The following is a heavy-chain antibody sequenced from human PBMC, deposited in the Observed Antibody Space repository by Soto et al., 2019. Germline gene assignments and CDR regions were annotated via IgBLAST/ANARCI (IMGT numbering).Heavy chain of an antibody. V-gene: IGHV3-30*03. D-gene: IGHD6-13*01. CDR2: VSYDGSNK. CDR3: ARTSSSWIIDY. CDR1: GFTFSSYG. Sequence: QVQLVESGGGVVQPGRSLRLSCEASGFTFSSYGMHWVRQAPGKGLEWVAVVSYDGSNKYYADSVKGRFTISRDNSKNTLYLQMNSLRAEDTAVYYCARTSSSWIIDYWGQGTLFTVSS. J-gene: IGHJ4*02.